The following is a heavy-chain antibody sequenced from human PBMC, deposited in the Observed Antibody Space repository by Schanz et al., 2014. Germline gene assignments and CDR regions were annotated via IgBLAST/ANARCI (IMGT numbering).Heavy chain of an antibody. J-gene: IGHJ4*02. CDR2: ISSSGSYT. CDR3: ARLESSSWYPRY. CDR1: GFIFSAYT. Sequence: EVQLVESGGGLVQPGGSLRLSCAASGFIFSAYTMNWVRQAPGKGLEWVSYISSSGSYTNYADSVKGRFTTSRDNGKKSMYLQMNSLRADDTAVYYCARLESSSWYPRYWGQGTLVTVSS. V-gene: IGHV3-48*04. D-gene: IGHD6-13*01.